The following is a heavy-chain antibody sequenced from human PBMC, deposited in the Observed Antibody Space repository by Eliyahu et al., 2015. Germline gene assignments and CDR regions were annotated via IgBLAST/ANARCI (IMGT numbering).Heavy chain of an antibody. J-gene: IGHJ4*02. V-gene: IGHV3-48*03. CDR3: ARDSDYGDYVVAYFDY. CDR1: GFXFXXYE. D-gene: IGHD4-17*01. CDR2: ISSSGSTI. Sequence: EVQLVESGGGLVQPGGSLRLSCAASGFXFXXYEMNWVRQAPGKGLEWVSYISSSGSTIYYADSVKGRFTISRDNAKNSLYLQMNSLRAEDTAVYYCARDSDYGDYVVAYFDYWGQGTLVTVSS.